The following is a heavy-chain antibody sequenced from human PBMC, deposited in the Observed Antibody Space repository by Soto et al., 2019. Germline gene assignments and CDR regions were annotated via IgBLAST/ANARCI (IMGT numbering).Heavy chain of an antibody. V-gene: IGHV5-51*01. J-gene: IGHJ6*02. CDR3: ARGGKGGSHFYAMGV. CDR2: FYPGDSDA. D-gene: IGHD1-26*01. Sequence: PRESLKISCVTSGYNFTTYWVAWVRQMPGKGLECVGSFYPGDSDATYGPSFLGQVTISADRSISTAYLQWSSLKAPDTAMYFCARGGKGGSHFYAMGVWGQGTTVTVSS. CDR1: GYNFTTYW.